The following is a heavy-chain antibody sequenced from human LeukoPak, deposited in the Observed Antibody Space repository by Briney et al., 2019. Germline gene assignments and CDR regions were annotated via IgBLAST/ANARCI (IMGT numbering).Heavy chain of an antibody. CDR1: GFTFSSYS. V-gene: IGHV3-21*01. J-gene: IGHJ5*02. CDR3: ARDYGSGSYYRAANDWFDP. D-gene: IGHD3-10*01. CDR2: ISSSSSYI. Sequence: PGGSLRLSCAASGFTFSSYSMNWVRQAPGKGLEWVSSISSSSSYIYYADSVKGRFTISRDNAKNPLYLQMNSLRAEDTAVYYCARDYGSGSYYRAANDWFDPWGQGTLVTVSS.